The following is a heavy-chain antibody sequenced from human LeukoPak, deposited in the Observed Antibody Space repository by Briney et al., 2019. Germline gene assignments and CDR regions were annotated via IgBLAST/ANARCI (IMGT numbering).Heavy chain of an antibody. CDR3: AGRYVRTWGY. CDR2: INHSGST. V-gene: IGHV4-34*01. CDR1: GGSFSGYY. D-gene: IGHD3-10*02. Sequence: PSETLSLTCAVSGGSFSGYYWNWIRQPPGKGLEWIGEINHSGSTNYNPSLKSRVTISVDTSKNQFSPKLSSVTAADTAVYYCAGRYVRTWGYWGQGTLVTVSS. J-gene: IGHJ4*02.